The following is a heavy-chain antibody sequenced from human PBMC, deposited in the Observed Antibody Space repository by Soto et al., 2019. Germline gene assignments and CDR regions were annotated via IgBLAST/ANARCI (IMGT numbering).Heavy chain of an antibody. CDR3: ARGGAVRPFDP. Sequence: QVQLQESGPGLVKPSQTLSLTCTVSGGSISSGGYYWSWIRQHPGKGMEWIGCIYYSGSTYYNPSLKSRVTISLDTSQNQFSLKLSSVTAADTAVYYCARGGAVRPFDPWGQGTLVTVSS. J-gene: IGHJ5*02. V-gene: IGHV4-31*03. CDR2: IYYSGST. D-gene: IGHD3-10*01. CDR1: GGSISSGGYY.